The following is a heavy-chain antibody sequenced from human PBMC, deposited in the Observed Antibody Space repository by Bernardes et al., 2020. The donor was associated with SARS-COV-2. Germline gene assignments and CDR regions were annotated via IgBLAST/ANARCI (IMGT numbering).Heavy chain of an antibody. V-gene: IGHV3-48*04. CDR2: ISSSSGNI. D-gene: IGHD3-10*01. CDR1: GFTFPTYS. J-gene: IGHJ4*02. CDR3: ATDSHYYGSGSYYLDY. Sequence: GGSLRLSCAASGFTFPTYSMNWVRQAPGQGLEWVSYISSSSGNIYYADSVKGRFTISRDNAKNSLYLQMNSLRAEDTAVYYCATDSHYYGSGSYYLDYWGQGTLVTVSS.